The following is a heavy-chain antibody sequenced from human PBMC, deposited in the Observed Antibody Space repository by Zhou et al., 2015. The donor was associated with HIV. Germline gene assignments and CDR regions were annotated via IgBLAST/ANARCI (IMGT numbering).Heavy chain of an antibody. CDR1: GFDFSHAW. CDR3: TTDHLLWWNSFTL. CDR2: IKNKDAGETV. J-gene: IGHJ3*01. V-gene: IGHV3-15*02. D-gene: IGHD2-21*01. Sequence: EMQLVESGGSRGTAWGGSLRVSCTGSGFDFSHAWMNWVRQAPGKGLEWVGRIKNKDAGETVEFAPPVQGRSTISRDDSQRTFYLQISSVTTEDAGVYYCTTDHLLWWNSFTLWGQGTAVTVSS.